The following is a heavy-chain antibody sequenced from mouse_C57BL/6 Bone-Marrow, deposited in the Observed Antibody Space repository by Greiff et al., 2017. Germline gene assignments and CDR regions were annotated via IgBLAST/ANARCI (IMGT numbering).Heavy chain of an antibody. D-gene: IGHD4-1*01. J-gene: IGHJ3*01. CDR1: GFSLTSYG. CDR3: ANLGRWTAY. Sequence: QVQLQQSGPGLVQPSQSLSITCTVSGFSLTSYGVHWVSQSPGKGLEWLGVLWRGGSTDYNAAFMSRLSITQDNSKSQVFFKMNSLQADDTAIYYCANLGRWTAYWGQGTLVTVSA. CDR2: LWRGGST. V-gene: IGHV2-5*01.